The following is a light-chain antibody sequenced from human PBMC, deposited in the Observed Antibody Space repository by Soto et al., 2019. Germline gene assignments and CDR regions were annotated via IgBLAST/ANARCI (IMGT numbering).Light chain of an antibody. J-gene: IGKJ1*01. CDR2: DAS. CDR3: QQYINYPWT. Sequence: DIQMTQAPSTLSASIGDRVIITCRASQSISHWLAWYQQKPGKAPKLLISDASILESGVPSRFSGSTSGTEFTLTISSLQPDDFATYYCQQYINYPWTFGQGTKVDIK. V-gene: IGKV1-5*01. CDR1: QSISHW.